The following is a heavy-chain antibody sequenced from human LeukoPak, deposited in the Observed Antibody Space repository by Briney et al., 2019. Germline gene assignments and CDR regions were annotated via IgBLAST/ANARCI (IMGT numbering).Heavy chain of an antibody. CDR3: ARDRYTRTSDY. J-gene: IGHJ4*02. CDR1: GFTFSSYA. V-gene: IGHV3-7*04. Sequence: GGSLRLSCAASGFTFSSYAMSWVRQAPGKGLEWVANIKQDGSEKYYVDSVKGRFTISRDNAKNSLYLQMNSLRAEDTAVYYCARDRYTRTSDYWGQGTLVTVSS. D-gene: IGHD3-16*02. CDR2: IKQDGSEK.